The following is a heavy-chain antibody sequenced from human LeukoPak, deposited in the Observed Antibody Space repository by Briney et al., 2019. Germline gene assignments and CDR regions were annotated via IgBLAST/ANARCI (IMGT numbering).Heavy chain of an antibody. CDR3: TKGRGI. J-gene: IGHJ4*02. D-gene: IGHD3-10*01. Sequence: SETLSLTCTVSGYSISSGDYWGWIRQPPGKGLEWIGSIYHSGRTYYNPSLKSRVTISVDTSKNQVSLILTSVTAADTAVYYCTKGRGIWGQGTLVTVSS. CDR1: GYSISSGDY. CDR2: IYHSGRT. V-gene: IGHV4-38-2*02.